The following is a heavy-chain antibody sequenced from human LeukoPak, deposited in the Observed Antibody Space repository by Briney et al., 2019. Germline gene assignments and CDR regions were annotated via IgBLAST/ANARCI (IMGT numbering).Heavy chain of an antibody. V-gene: IGHV3-53*04. CDR2: IYSAGGT. CDR3: ARFLGRITISGVVPYGMDV. D-gene: IGHD3-3*01. Sequence: GGSLRLSCAASGFTVSSNYMTWVRQAPGKGVEWVSLIYSAGGTYYTDSVKGRFTISRHSSKNTLYLQMNSLRCEDTAVYYCARFLGRITISGVVPYGMDVWGQGTTVTVSS. CDR1: GFTVSSNY. J-gene: IGHJ6*02.